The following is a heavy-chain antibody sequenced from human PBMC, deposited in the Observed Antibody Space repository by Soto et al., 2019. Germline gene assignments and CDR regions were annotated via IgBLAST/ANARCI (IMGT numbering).Heavy chain of an antibody. J-gene: IGHJ6*02. CDR1: GYTFTSYG. V-gene: IGHV1-18*01. Sequence: ASVKVSCKASGYTFTSYGISWVRQAPGQRLEWMGWISAYNGNTNYAQKLQGRVTMTTDTSTSTAYMELRSLRSDDTAVYYCARDLGTYYDFWSGYYSRYYGMDVWGQGTTVTVSS. CDR2: ISAYNGNT. D-gene: IGHD3-3*01. CDR3: ARDLGTYYDFWSGYYSRYYGMDV.